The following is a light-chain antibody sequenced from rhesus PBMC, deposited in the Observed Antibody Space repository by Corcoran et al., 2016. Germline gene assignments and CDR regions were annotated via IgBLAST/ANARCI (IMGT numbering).Light chain of an antibody. CDR2: KAS. CDR3: QRYNSLPWT. CDR1: ENVNNY. J-gene: IGKJ1*01. V-gene: IGKV1-74*01. Sequence: DIQMTQSPSSLSASVGDRVTITCRASENVNNYLNWYQQKPGKAPKLLIYKASTLQSGDPSRFSGIGSGTAYTFTINSLQPEDVATYYCQRYNSLPWTFGQGTKVEIK.